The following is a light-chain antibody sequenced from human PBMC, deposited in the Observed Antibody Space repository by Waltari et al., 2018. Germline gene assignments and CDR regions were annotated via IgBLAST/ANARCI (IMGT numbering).Light chain of an antibody. Sequence: QSMLTQPPSASGTPGPRVTISCSGGRSNIGTNTVNWYQQVPGTAPKLLIYSNNQRPSGVPDRFSGSRSGTSASLAISGPQSEDEGEYYCAAWDASLNALLFGGGTTLTVL. CDR3: AAWDASLNALL. J-gene: IGLJ2*01. CDR2: SNN. CDR1: RSNIGTNT. V-gene: IGLV1-44*01.